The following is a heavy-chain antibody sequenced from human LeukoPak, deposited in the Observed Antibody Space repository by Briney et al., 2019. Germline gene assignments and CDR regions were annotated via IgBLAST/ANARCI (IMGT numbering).Heavy chain of an antibody. J-gene: IGHJ4*02. CDR1: GGSISSYY. D-gene: IGHD3-22*01. CDR2: IYYSGST. Sequence: SETLSLTCTVSGGSISSYYWSWIRQPPGKGLEWIGYIYYSGSTNYNPSLKSRVTISVDTSKDQFSLKLSSVTAADTAVYYCARAVHYYDRLDYWGQGTLVTVSS. CDR3: ARAVHYYDRLDY. V-gene: IGHV4-59*01.